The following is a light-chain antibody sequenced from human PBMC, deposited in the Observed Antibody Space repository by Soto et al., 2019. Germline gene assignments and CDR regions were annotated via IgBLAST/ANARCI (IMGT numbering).Light chain of an antibody. CDR2: GAF. CDR3: QRYGTSPWS. CDR1: ESITSTY. J-gene: IGKJ1*01. V-gene: IGKV3-20*01. Sequence: IVLTQSPGTLSLSPGERATLYCRASESITSTYLAWYQLKPGRPPRLVIYGAFNRATGIPDRFSATGSGTDFSLTISGLESEDSAVYFCQRYGTSPWSFGQGTKLEIK.